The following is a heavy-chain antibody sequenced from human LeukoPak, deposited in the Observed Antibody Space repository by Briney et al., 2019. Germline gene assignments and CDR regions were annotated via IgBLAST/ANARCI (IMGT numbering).Heavy chain of an antibody. J-gene: IGHJ6*03. D-gene: IGHD3-10*01. Sequence: GASVKVSCKASGYTFTGYYMHWVRQAPGQGLEWMGWINPNSGGTNYAQKFQGRVTMTRDTSISTAYMELSRLRSDDTAVYYCARVAWFGPYYYYYYYMDVWGKGTTVTVSS. CDR1: GYTFTGYY. CDR2: INPNSGGT. V-gene: IGHV1-2*02. CDR3: ARVAWFGPYYYYYYYMDV.